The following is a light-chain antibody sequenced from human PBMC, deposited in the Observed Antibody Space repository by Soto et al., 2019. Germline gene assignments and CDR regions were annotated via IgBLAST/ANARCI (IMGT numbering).Light chain of an antibody. J-gene: IGLJ1*01. CDR1: SSDVGGYDY. Sequence: QSVLTQPASVSGSPGQSIAISCTGTSSDVGGYDYVSWYQQHPDKAPKLIIYEVTKRPSEVSNRFSGSKSGNTASLTISGLQPDDEADYYCSSHTSGDTRVFGSGTKVTVL. V-gene: IGLV2-14*01. CDR3: SSHTSGDTRV. CDR2: EVT.